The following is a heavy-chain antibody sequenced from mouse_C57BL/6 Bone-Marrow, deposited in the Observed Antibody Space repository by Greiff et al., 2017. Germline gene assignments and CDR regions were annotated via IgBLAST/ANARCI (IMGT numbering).Heavy chain of an antibody. CDR2: IDPSDSYT. CDR3: ARWQYYGSSYDFGY. V-gene: IGHV1-59*01. D-gene: IGHD1-1*01. CDR1: GYTFTSYW. Sequence: QVQLQQPGAELVRPGTSVKLSCKASGYTFTSYWMHWVKQRPGQGLEWIGVIDPSDSYTNYNQKFKGTATLTVDTSYSTAYMRLSSLTSEDAAVYYWARWQYYGSSYDFGYWGQGTTLTVSS. J-gene: IGHJ2*01.